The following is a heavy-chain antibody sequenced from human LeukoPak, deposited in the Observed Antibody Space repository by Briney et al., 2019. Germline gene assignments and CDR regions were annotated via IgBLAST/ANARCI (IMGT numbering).Heavy chain of an antibody. CDR1: GFTFSDYY. Sequence: GGSLRLSCAASGFTFSDYYMSWIRQAPGKGLEWVSYIRRSGSTIYYADSVNGRFTISRDHAKNSLYLQMNSLRAEDTAVYYCARDCSSWYGFDPWGQGTLVTVSS. CDR2: IRRSGSTI. CDR3: ARDCSSWYGFDP. D-gene: IGHD6-13*01. J-gene: IGHJ5*02. V-gene: IGHV3-11*04.